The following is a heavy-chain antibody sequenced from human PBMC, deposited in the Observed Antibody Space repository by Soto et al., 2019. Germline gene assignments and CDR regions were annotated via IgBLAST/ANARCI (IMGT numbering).Heavy chain of an antibody. V-gene: IGHV4-34*01. CDR1: GGSFSGYY. Sequence: SETLSLICAVYGGSFSGYYWSWIRQPPGKGLEWIGEINHSGSTNYYPSPKRRVTISVDTSKKQFPLKLSNVTGADTSVYYCSRGGYNNYFIDFWGQGTLVTVS. D-gene: IGHD4-4*01. CDR3: SRGGYNNYFIDF. CDR2: INHSGST. J-gene: IGHJ4*02.